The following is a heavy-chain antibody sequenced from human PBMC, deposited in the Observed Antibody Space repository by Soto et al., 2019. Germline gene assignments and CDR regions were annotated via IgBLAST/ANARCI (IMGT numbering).Heavy chain of an antibody. Sequence: GGSLRLSCAASGFTFSTYSLSWVRQAPGKGLEWVSYISSASTTIYYADSVKGRFTISRDNAKNSLYLQMNSLRDEDTAVYYCAREATVYDTIDYWGQGTLVTVSS. J-gene: IGHJ4*02. V-gene: IGHV3-48*02. D-gene: IGHD3-22*01. CDR3: AREATVYDTIDY. CDR1: GFTFSTYS. CDR2: ISSASTTI.